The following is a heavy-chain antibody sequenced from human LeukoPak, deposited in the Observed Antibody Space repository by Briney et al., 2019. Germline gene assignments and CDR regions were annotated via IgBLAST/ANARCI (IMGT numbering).Heavy chain of an antibody. J-gene: IGHJ4*02. Sequence: SETLSLTCTVSGGSISSGGYYWSWIRQPPGKGLEWIGYIYYSGSTNYNPSLKSRVTISVDTSKNQFSLKLSSVTAADTAVYYCARHSWFLKFDYWGQGTLVTVSS. V-gene: IGHV4-61*08. CDR1: GGSISSGGYY. CDR3: ARHSWFLKFDY. CDR2: IYYSGST. D-gene: IGHD3-22*01.